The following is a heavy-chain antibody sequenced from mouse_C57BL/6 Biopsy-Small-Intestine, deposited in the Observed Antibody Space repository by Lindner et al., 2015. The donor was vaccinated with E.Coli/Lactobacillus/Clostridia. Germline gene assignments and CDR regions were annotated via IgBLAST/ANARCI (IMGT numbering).Heavy chain of an antibody. D-gene: IGHD3-1*01. Sequence: SVKVSCKASGYSFTTYPIHWLRQAPGQGLEWMGWINTGNGDTKFSQKFQGRLTITRDPSASTVYMELSSLRSEETALYYCARNFRAAFDYWGQGTLVTVSS. CDR1: GYSFTTYP. V-gene: IGHV1-84*02. CDR2: INTGNGDT. J-gene: IGHJ4*01. CDR3: ARNFRAAFDY.